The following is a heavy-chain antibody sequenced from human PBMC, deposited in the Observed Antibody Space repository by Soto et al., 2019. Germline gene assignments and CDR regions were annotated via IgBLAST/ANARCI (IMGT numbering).Heavy chain of an antibody. Sequence: SETLSLTCTVSGGSISSGGYYRSWIRQHPGKGLEWIGYIYYSGTTYYTYYNPSLKSRVTISVDTSKNQFSLKLRSVTAADTAVYYWAREHLTWGQGTLVTVSS. V-gene: IGHV4-31*03. CDR1: GGSISSGGYY. CDR3: AREHLT. CDR2: IYYSGTTYYT. J-gene: IGHJ4*02.